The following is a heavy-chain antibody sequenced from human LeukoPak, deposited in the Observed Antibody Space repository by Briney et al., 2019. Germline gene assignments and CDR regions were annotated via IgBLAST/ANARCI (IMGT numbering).Heavy chain of an antibody. V-gene: IGHV3-20*04. CDR1: GFTFEDYG. CDR2: INWHGGST. D-gene: IGHD4-11*01. Sequence: PGGSLRLSCVASGFTFEDYGMSWVRQSAGKGLEWVSSINWHGGSTHYAESVKGRFTISRDNAKNSLFLQMNSLRAEDTALYYCARANYSPYYFDYWGQGTLVTVSS. CDR3: ARANYSPYYFDY. J-gene: IGHJ4*02.